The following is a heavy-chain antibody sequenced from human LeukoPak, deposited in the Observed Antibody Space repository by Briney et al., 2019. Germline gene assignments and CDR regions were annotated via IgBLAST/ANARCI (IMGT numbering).Heavy chain of an antibody. CDR2: IRSKANSYAT. CDR1: GFTFSGSA. CDR3: TRSPPDGSTYYYYYGMDV. D-gene: IGHD5-12*01. V-gene: IGHV3-73*01. Sequence: TGGSLRLSCAASGFTFSGSAMPWVRQASGKGLEWVGRIRSKANSYATAYAASVKGRFTISRDDSKNTAYLQMNSLKTEDTAVYYCTRSPPDGSTYYYYYGMDVWGQGTTVTVSS. J-gene: IGHJ6*02.